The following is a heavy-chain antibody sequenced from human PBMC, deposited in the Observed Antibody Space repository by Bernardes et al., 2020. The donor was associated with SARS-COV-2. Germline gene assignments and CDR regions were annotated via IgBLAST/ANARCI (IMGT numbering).Heavy chain of an antibody. CDR3: APRPRGPNSFWFDP. Sequence: SETLSLTCAVFGGSFSGYYWSWIRQPPGKGLEWIGEINHSGSTNYNPSLKSRVTISVDTSKNQFSLKLSSVTAADTAVYYCAPRPRGPNSFWFDPWGQGTLVTVSS. J-gene: IGHJ5*02. CDR2: INHSGST. V-gene: IGHV4-34*01. CDR1: GGSFSGYY. D-gene: IGHD2-8*01.